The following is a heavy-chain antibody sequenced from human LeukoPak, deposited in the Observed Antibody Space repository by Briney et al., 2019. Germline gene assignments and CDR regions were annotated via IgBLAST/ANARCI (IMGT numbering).Heavy chain of an antibody. J-gene: IGHJ4*02. V-gene: IGHV1-58*02. CDR1: GFTFTSSA. Sequence: SVKVSCKASGFTFTSSAMQWVRQARGQRLGWIGWIVVGSGNTNYAQKFQERVTITRDMSTSTAYMELSSLRSEDTAVYYCAATEEYYDFWSGYRQPDYWGQGTLVTVSS. D-gene: IGHD3-3*01. CDR2: IVVGSGNT. CDR3: AATEEYYDFWSGYRQPDY.